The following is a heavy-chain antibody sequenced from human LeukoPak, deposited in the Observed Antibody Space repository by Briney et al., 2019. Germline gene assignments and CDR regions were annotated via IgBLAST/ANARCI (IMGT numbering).Heavy chain of an antibody. V-gene: IGHV4-30-4*01. Sequence: SETLSLTCTVSGGSISSGDYYWSWIRQPPGKGLEWIGYIYYSGSTYYNPSLKSRVTISVDTSKNQFSLKLSSVTAADTAVYYCAREVVDTAMVNYFDYWGQGTLVTASS. CDR3: AREVVDTAMVNYFDY. J-gene: IGHJ4*02. CDR2: IYYSGST. CDR1: GGSISSGDYY. D-gene: IGHD5-18*01.